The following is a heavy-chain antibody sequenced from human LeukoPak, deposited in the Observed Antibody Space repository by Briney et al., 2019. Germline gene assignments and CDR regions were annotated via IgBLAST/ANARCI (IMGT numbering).Heavy chain of an antibody. CDR3: VRDPSGSGFAFDS. V-gene: IGHV3-33*01. Sequence: GGSLRLSCAASGFIFSNDAMHWVRQAPGKGLEWVAFIWFDGSNKHYADSVKGRFTISRDDSEDTLYLQMNSLRAEDTAVYYCVRDPSGSGFAFDSWGQGALVTVSS. D-gene: IGHD1-1*01. J-gene: IGHJ4*02. CDR1: GFIFSNDA. CDR2: IWFDGSNK.